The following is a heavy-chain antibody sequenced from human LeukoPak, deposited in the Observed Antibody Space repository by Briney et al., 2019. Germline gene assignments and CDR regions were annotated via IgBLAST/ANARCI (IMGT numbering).Heavy chain of an antibody. D-gene: IGHD1-26*01. CDR3: ARDAWLVGTTNLYYFDY. CDR1: EYIFTDYY. CDR2: INPNSGDT. Sequence: ASVKVSCKASEYIFTDYYMHWVRQAPGQGLEWMGWINPNSGDTNYAQKFQGRVTMTRDPSISTAYMALSRLRSDDTAVYYCARDAWLVGTTNLYYFDYWGQGTLVTVSS. V-gene: IGHV1-2*02. J-gene: IGHJ4*02.